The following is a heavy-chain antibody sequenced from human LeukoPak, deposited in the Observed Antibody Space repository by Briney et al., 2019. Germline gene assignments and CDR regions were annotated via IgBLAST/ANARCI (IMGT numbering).Heavy chain of an antibody. J-gene: IGHJ6*03. Sequence: PSETLSLTCTVSGGSISSSSYYWGWIRQPPGKGLEWIRSIYYSGSTYYNPSLKSRVTISVATSKNQSSLKRSCVTAADTAVYCCARCHVLRSLEWLSDYYYYMDVWGKGTTVTVSS. D-gene: IGHD3-3*01. CDR2: IYYSGST. CDR3: ARCHVLRSLEWLSDYYYYMDV. CDR1: GGSISSSSYY. V-gene: IGHV4-39*01.